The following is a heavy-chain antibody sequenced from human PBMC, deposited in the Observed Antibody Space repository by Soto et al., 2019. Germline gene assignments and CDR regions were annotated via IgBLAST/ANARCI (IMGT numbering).Heavy chain of an antibody. V-gene: IGHV1-69*01. CDR2: IIPIFGTA. Sequence: QVQLVQSGAEVKKPGSSVKVSCKASGGTFSSYAISWVRQAPGQGLEWMGGIIPIFGTANYAQKFQGRVTITADESTSTAYMELSSLRSEDTAVYYCARSTMVRGVIIAYWAYGIDVWGQGTTVTVSS. D-gene: IGHD3-10*01. CDR3: ARSTMVRGVIIAYWAYGIDV. J-gene: IGHJ6*02. CDR1: GGTFSSYA.